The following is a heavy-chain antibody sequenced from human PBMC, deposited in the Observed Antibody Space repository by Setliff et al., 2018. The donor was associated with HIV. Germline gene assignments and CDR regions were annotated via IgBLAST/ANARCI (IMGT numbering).Heavy chain of an antibody. CDR1: GYTFTSYG. V-gene: IGHV1-69*13. J-gene: IGHJ6*03. Sequence: ASVKVSCKASGYTFTSYGITWVRQAPGQGLEWMGGIIPIFGTANYAQKFQGRVTITADESTNTAYMELSSLRSEDTAVYYCATGGELVYYMDVWGKGTTVTVSS. CDR2: IIPIFGTA. CDR3: ATGGELVYYMDV. D-gene: IGHD1-7*01.